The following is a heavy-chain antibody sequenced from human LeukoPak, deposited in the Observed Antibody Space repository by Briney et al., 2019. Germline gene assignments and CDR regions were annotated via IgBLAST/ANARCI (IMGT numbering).Heavy chain of an antibody. Sequence: GGSLRLSCAASGFTVSSNYMSWVRQAPGKGLEWVSVIYSGGSTYYADSVKGRFTISRDNSKNTLYLQMNSLRAEDTAVYYCAGHYYDSSGYYKDYWGQGTLVTVSS. CDR3: AGHYYDSSGYYKDY. CDR1: GFTVSSNY. J-gene: IGHJ4*02. V-gene: IGHV3-53*01. D-gene: IGHD3-22*01. CDR2: IYSGGST.